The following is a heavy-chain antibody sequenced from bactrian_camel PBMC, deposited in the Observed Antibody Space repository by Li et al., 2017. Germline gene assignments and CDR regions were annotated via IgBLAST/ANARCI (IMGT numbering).Heavy chain of an antibody. CDR2: ISTDGTT. D-gene: IGHD1*01. CDR3: ATRRYCTSISPAAFGN. CDR1: GYPNSRNC. J-gene: IGHJ4*01. Sequence: HVQLVESGGGSVQAGGFVRLSCQVSGYPNSRNCMGWFRQAAGKQREWVSSISTDGTTGYEDSVKGRFTISKDNAKNILYLQMNSLKAEDTAMYYCATRRYCTSISPAAFGNWGQGTQVTVS. V-gene: IGHV3S53*01.